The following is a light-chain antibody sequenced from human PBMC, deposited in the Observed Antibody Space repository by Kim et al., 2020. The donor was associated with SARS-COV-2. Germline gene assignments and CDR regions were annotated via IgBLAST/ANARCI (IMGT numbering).Light chain of an antibody. V-gene: IGLV2-23*02. J-gene: IGLJ3*02. CDR2: EVN. CDR3: CSSAGTNTWV. Sequence: GHSTTFACTGTGSVVGSYSLVSWHHQHPGKAHKLMIYEVNKRPVGVSIRFSGSKSDNTASLTISDLQAEDEADYYCCSSAGTNTWVFGGGTKLTV. CDR1: GSVVGSYSL.